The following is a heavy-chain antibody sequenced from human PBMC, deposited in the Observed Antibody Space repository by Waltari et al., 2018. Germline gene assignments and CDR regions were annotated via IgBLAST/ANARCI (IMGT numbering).Heavy chain of an antibody. J-gene: IGHJ4*02. CDR2: IYYTGNT. Sequence: QLQLQESGPGLVKPSETLSLTCTVPGVPIRSSSDYWGWIRQPPGKGLEWIANIYYTGNTYYNASLKSRVTISVDTSKNQFSLKMRSVTAADTAVYYCARLARYGDSGLDYWGQGTLVSVSS. CDR3: ARLARYGDSGLDY. D-gene: IGHD4-17*01. V-gene: IGHV4-39*01. CDR1: GVPIRSSSDY.